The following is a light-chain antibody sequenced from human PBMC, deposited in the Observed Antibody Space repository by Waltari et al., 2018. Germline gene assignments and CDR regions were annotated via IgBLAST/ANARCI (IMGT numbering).Light chain of an antibody. V-gene: IGLV2-23*02. CDR3: CSYAGSSTFVV. J-gene: IGLJ2*01. Sequence: QSALTQPASVSGSPGQSITISCPGTSSDVGSYKLVSWYQQHPGKAPKLMIYEVSKRPSGVSNRFSGSKSGNTASLTISGLQAEDEADYYCCSYAGSSTFVVFGGGTKLTVL. CDR2: EVS. CDR1: SSDVGSYKL.